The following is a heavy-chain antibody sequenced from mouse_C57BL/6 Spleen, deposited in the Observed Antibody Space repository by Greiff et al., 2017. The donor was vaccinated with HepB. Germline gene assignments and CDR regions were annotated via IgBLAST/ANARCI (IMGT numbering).Heavy chain of an antibody. Sequence: QVQLQQPGAELVRPGSSVKLSCTASGYTFNSYWMHWVKQRPIQGLEWIGNIGPSDSETHYNQKVKDKATLTVDKSSSTAYMQLSSLTSEDSAVYYCARWDYGSSTAWFAYWGQGTLVTVSA. V-gene: IGHV1-52*01. CDR2: IGPSDSET. D-gene: IGHD1-1*01. CDR3: ARWDYGSSTAWFAY. CDR1: GYTFNSYW. J-gene: IGHJ3*01.